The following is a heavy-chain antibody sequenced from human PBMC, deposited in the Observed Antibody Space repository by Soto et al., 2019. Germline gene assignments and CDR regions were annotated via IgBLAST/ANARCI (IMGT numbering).Heavy chain of an antibody. D-gene: IGHD4-17*01. J-gene: IGHJ5*02. Sequence: GGSLRLSCVASGFTFSTYGMHWVRQAPGKGLEWVALIWSDGSNKYYADSLKGRFTISRDNSKNTLYLQMNSLRAEDTAVYYCARDSPQSCNGDAPGKWFDPWGQGTLVTVSS. V-gene: IGHV3-33*01. CDR1: GFTFSTYG. CDR2: IWSDGSNK. CDR3: ARDSPQSCNGDAPGKWFDP.